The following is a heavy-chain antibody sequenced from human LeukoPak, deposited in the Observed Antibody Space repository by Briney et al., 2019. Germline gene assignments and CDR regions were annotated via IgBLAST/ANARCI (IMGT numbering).Heavy chain of an antibody. CDR1: GFTFSSYA. CDR2: ISYDGSNK. Sequence: GGSLRLSYAASGFTFSSYAMHWVRQAPGKGLEWVAVISYDGSNKYYADSVKGRFTISRDNSKNTLYLQMNSLRAEDTAVYYCARDPGIAAAGPFDYWGQGTLVTVSS. J-gene: IGHJ4*02. CDR3: ARDPGIAAAGPFDY. V-gene: IGHV3-30-3*01. D-gene: IGHD6-13*01.